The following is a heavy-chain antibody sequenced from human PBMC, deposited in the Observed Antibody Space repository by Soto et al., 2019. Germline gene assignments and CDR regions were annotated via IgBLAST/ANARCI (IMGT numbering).Heavy chain of an antibody. Sequence: PGASLKISCEPSGYDFVSYWIAWVRQMPGKGLEWMGIIYPGDPEAIDSPPFQGRVTIAADKSTTTVYLQSTSLKASDPAMYYCARTSSYEIEYWRQGTLVTVSS. CDR1: GYDFVSYW. CDR3: ARTSSYEIEY. D-gene: IGHD5-12*01. CDR2: IYPGDPEA. V-gene: IGHV5-51*01. J-gene: IGHJ4*01.